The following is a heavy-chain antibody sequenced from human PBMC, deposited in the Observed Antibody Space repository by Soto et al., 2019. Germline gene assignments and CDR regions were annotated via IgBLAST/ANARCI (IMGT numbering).Heavy chain of an antibody. J-gene: IGHJ4*02. D-gene: IGHD3-9*01. CDR1: GFTVSSNY. Sequence: GSLRLSCAASGFTVSSNYMSWVRQAPGKGLEWVSVIYSGGSTYYADSVKGRFTISRDNSKNTLYLQVNSLRAEDTAVYYCAVTYDILTGYYYGPIDYWGQGTLVTVSS. CDR3: AVTYDILTGYYYGPIDY. CDR2: IYSGGST. V-gene: IGHV3-66*01.